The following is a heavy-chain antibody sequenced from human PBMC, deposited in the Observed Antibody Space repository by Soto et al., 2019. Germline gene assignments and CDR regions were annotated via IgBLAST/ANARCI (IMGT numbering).Heavy chain of an antibody. J-gene: IGHJ6*02. CDR1: GFTFSSYG. CDR2: ISYDGSNK. CDR3: GKGSRDAYGDGMDV. D-gene: IGHD4-17*01. Sequence: QVQLVESGGGVVQPGRSLRLSCAASGFTFSSYGMHWVRQAPGKGLEWVAVISYDGSNKYYADSVKGRFTISRDNSKNTRYRQMNGLGAGSTAVYYCGKGSRDAYGDGMDVWGQGPTVTVSS. V-gene: IGHV3-30*18.